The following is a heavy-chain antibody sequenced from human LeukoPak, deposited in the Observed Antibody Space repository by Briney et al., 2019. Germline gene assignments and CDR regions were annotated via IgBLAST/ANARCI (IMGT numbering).Heavy chain of an antibody. CDR1: GFTFSNYA. Sequence: GGSLRLSCVASGFTFSNYAMTWGRHGPGRGVQCVSAIRGSSDVTYYADSVKGRFTISTDKSKKTMYLQISSLRAEDTAVYFCAKRGGSRTYYIDRWGPGTLVTVSS. J-gene: IGHJ4*02. CDR3: AKRGGSRTYYIDR. CDR2: IRGSSDVT. V-gene: IGHV3-23*01. D-gene: IGHD3-10*01.